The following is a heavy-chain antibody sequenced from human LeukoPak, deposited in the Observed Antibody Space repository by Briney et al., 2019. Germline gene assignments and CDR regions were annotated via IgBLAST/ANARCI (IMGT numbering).Heavy chain of an antibody. CDR3: ASGGFYDFWSGYYTPFDY. D-gene: IGHD3-3*01. J-gene: IGHJ4*02. CDR2: ISYDGNNK. CDR1: GFTFSSYT. V-gene: IGHV3-30*01. Sequence: GGSLRLSCAASGFTFSSYTMSWVRQAPGKGLEWVAVISYDGNNKYSADSVKGRFTISRDNSKNTLYLQMNSLRVEDTAMYYCASGGFYDFWSGYYTPFDYWGQGTLVTVSS.